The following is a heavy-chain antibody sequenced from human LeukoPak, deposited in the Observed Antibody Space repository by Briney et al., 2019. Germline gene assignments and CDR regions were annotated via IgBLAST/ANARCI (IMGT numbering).Heavy chain of an antibody. CDR1: GYTFTSYD. V-gene: IGHV1-8*01. CDR2: MNPNSGNT. D-gene: IGHD6-13*01. Sequence: ASAKVSCKASGYTFTSYDINWVQQATGQGLEWMGWMNPNSGNTGYAQKFQGRVTMTRNTSISTAYMELSSLRSEDTAVYYCARGQRRQLVVYWGQGTLVTVSS. J-gene: IGHJ4*02. CDR3: ARGQRRQLVVY.